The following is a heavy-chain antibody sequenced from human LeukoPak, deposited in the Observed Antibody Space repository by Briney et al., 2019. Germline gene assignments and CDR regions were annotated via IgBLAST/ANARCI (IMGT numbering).Heavy chain of an antibody. CDR1: GFTFNDFA. J-gene: IGHJ1*01. V-gene: IGHV3-30*02. CDR2: IWYGGSNK. Sequence: GGSLRLSCAASGFTFNDFAMHWVRQSPGKGLEWVAVIWYGGSNKYYADSVKGRFTISRDNSKNTLYLQMNSLRAEDTAVYYCAKGEAPYCSGGSCYSEYFQHWGQGTLVTVSS. D-gene: IGHD2-15*01. CDR3: AKGEAPYCSGGSCYSEYFQH.